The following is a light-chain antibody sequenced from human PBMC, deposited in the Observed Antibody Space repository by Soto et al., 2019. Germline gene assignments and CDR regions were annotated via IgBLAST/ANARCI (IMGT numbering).Light chain of an antibody. CDR3: QHYHNFPRT. Sequence: ISMTQSPPTLSVSPGGRVTLSCEASETISADLAWYHHRPGQAPRLLIYAASTRAPGVPGRFSGSGSVTDFTLAIANLQPEDFGLYYCQHYHNFPRTFGQGTKLEIK. CDR2: AAS. J-gene: IGKJ2*01. CDR1: ETISAD. V-gene: IGKV3-15*01.